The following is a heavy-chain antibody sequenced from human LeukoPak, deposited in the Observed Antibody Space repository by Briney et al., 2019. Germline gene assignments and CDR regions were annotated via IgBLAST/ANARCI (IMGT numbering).Heavy chain of an antibody. D-gene: IGHD1-26*01. CDR2: IYNSGST. Sequence: PSETLSLTCTVSGGSISSYYWSWIRQPAGKGLELIGRIYNSGSTNYNPSLKSRVTMSVDTSENQFSLKLSSVTAADTAMYYCARDWSSGSYWYFDLWGRGTLVTVSS. CDR1: GGSISSYY. V-gene: IGHV4-4*07. CDR3: ARDWSSGSYWYFDL. J-gene: IGHJ2*01.